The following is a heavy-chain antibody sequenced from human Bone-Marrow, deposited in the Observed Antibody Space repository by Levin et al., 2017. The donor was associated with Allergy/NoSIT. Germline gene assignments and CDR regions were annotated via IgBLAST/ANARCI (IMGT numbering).Heavy chain of an antibody. CDR2: IYSGGST. D-gene: IGHD3-22*01. CDR1: GFTVSSNY. Sequence: GGSLRLSCAASGFTVSSNYMSWVRQAPGKGLEWVSVIYSGGSTYYADSVKGRFTISRDNSKNTLYLQMNSLRAEDTAVYYCARDNYDEEDAFDIWGQGTMVTVSS. V-gene: IGHV3-53*01. J-gene: IGHJ3*02. CDR3: ARDNYDEEDAFDI.